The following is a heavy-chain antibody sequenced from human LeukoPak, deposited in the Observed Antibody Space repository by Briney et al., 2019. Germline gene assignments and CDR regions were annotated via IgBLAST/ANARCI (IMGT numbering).Heavy chain of an antibody. D-gene: IGHD3-22*01. CDR3: ARWGSGYYNFDL. V-gene: IGHV4-4*07. CDR1: GGSISSYH. J-gene: IGHJ2*01. CDR2: IYTSGST. Sequence: SGTLSHTCPVTGGSISSYHWSWIRQPAGKGLEWIGRIYTSGSTNYNPSLKSRVTISGDKSKNQFSLKLSAVTAADTAVYYCARWGSGYYNFDLWGRGTLVSVSS.